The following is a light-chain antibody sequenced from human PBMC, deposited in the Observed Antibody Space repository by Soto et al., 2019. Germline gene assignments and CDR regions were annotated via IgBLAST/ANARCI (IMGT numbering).Light chain of an antibody. CDR3: SSYTTTTRL. CDR1: SSDIGSNNY. V-gene: IGLV2-14*01. J-gene: IGLJ3*02. CDR2: EVS. Sequence: QSVLTQPASVSGSPGQSITISCTGTSSDIGSNNYDSWFQQRPGKAPTLIIYEVSNRPSGVSNHFSGSKSGNTASLTISGLLPEDEAEYYCSSYTTTTRLFGGGTKLTVL.